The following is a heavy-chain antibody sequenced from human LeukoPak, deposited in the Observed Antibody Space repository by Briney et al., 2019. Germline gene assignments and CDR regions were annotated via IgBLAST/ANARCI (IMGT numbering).Heavy chain of an antibody. CDR3: ARDRDRYGSGSYWFDP. D-gene: IGHD3-10*01. Sequence: SETLSLTCTVSGGSISSYYWSWIRQPAGKGLEWIGRIYTSGSTNYNPSLKSRVTMSVDTSKNQFSLKLSSVTTADTAVYYCARDRDRYGSGSYWFDPWGQGTLVTVSS. J-gene: IGHJ5*02. CDR1: GGSISSYY. CDR2: IYTSGST. V-gene: IGHV4-4*07.